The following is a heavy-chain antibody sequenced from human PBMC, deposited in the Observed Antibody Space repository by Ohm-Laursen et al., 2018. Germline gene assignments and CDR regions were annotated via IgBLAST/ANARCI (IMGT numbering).Heavy chain of an antibody. J-gene: IGHJ4*02. CDR1: GFTFDDYA. V-gene: IGHV3-9*01. Sequence: SLRLSCAASGFTFDDYAMHWVRQAPGKGLEWVSGINWNSGSIGYADSVKGRFTISRDNAKNSLYLQMNSLRTEDTALYYFAKDISYGGNHFDYWGQGTQVTVSS. CDR3: AKDISYGGNHFDY. D-gene: IGHD4-23*01. CDR2: INWNSGSI.